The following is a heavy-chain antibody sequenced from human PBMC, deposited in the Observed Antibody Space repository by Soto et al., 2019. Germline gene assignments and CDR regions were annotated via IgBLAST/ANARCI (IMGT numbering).Heavy chain of an antibody. J-gene: IGHJ4*02. Sequence: QVQLVQPGAEVKKPGASVKFSCKASGYIFTNFYIHWVRPAPGQGLEWIGIINPNGGSTNYAQNCQCRVTMTRDTPTSTVYMDLSSLRSEDTAVYYCTRGLASGGYWGQGTLITVSS. CDR3: TRGLASGGY. V-gene: IGHV1-46*03. CDR1: GYIFTNFY. D-gene: IGHD6-6*01. CDR2: INPNGGST.